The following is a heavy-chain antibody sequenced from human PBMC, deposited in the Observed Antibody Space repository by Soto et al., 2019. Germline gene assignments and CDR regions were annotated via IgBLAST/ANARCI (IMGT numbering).Heavy chain of an antibody. Sequence: EVQLVESGGGLVQPGGSLRLSCAASGFTFSSYWMSWVRQAPGKGLEWVANIKQDGSEKYYVDSVKGRFTISRDNAKNSLYLQMNSLRAEDTAVYYCARVGCSGGSCDYYYYYGMDVWGQETTVTVSS. D-gene: IGHD2-15*01. J-gene: IGHJ6*02. V-gene: IGHV3-7*03. CDR3: ARVGCSGGSCDYYYYYGMDV. CDR1: GFTFSSYW. CDR2: IKQDGSEK.